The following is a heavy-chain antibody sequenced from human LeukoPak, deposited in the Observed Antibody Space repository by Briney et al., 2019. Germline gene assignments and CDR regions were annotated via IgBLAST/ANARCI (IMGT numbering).Heavy chain of an antibody. Sequence: SETLSLTCAVSGFSVRESNYWGWIRQPPGKGLEWIGNIHYLGNTYYNPSLKNRVTISLATSKNQFSLKLSSVTAADTSVYYCARVLIVVVTEENDAFDIWGQGTMVTVSS. J-gene: IGHJ3*02. V-gene: IGHV4-38-2*01. CDR1: GFSVRESNY. CDR3: ARVLIVVVTEENDAFDI. CDR2: IHYLGNT. D-gene: IGHD2-21*02.